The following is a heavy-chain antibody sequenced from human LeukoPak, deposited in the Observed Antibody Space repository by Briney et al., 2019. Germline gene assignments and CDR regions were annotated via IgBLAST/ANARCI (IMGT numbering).Heavy chain of an antibody. CDR2: ISSNGGST. J-gene: IGHJ4*02. CDR1: GFTFSSYA. V-gene: IGHV3-64*01. D-gene: IGHD4-17*01. CDR3: ARPRTTVTTGNYFDY. Sequence: GGSLRLSCAASGFTFSSYAMHWVRQAPGKGLEYVSAISSNGGSTYYANSVKGRFTISRDNSKNTLYLQMGSLRAEDMAVYYCARPRTTVTTGNYFDYWGQGTLVTVSS.